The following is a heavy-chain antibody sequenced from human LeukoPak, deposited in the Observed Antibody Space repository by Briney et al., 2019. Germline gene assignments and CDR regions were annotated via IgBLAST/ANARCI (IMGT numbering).Heavy chain of an antibody. D-gene: IGHD3-16*01. CDR1: GGSISSSSYY. J-gene: IGHJ5*02. CDR3: ASVGGLYLFDP. Sequence: PSETLSLTCTVSGGSISSSSYYWGWIRQPPGKGPEWIGSIYYSGSTNYNPSLKSRVTISVDTSKNQFSLKLSSVTAADTAVYYCASVGGLYLFDPWGQGTLVTVSS. V-gene: IGHV4-39*01. CDR2: IYYSGST.